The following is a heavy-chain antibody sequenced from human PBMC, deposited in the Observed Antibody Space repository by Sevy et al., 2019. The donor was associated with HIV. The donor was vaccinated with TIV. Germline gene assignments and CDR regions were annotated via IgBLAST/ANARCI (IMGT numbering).Heavy chain of an antibody. CDR1: GDSISSNSAI. V-gene: IGHV6-1*01. D-gene: IGHD3-3*01. J-gene: IGHJ4*02. CDR3: ARSGSGFSVRKFDA. Sequence: SQTLSLTCDISGDSISSNSAIWNWIRQSPSRGLEWLGRTYCRSKWYSDSAVSVKGRLTVSPDTSKNQFSLRLNFVTPEDTALYFCARSGSGFSVRKFDAWGQGTLVTVSS. CDR2: TYCRSKWYS.